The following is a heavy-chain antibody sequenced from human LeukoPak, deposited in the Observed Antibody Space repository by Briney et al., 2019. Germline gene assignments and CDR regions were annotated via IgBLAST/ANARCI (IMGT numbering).Heavy chain of an antibody. CDR1: GYIFTDYA. CDR3: ARGRGTSGSNRDFYYYYYYMDV. D-gene: IGHD2-15*01. CDR2: MNGGNGNT. J-gene: IGHJ6*03. Sequence: ASAKVSCKASGYIFTDYAIHWLRQAPGQRPEWMGWMNGGNGNTKYSQKFQGRITLIRDTSAATAYMELSSLRHDDLAVYYCARGRGTSGSNRDFYYYYYYMDVWGKGTTVTVSS. V-gene: IGHV1-3*01.